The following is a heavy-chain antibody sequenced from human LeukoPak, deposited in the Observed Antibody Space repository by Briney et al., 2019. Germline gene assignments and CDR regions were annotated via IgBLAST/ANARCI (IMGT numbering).Heavy chain of an antibody. CDR1: GFTFSSYS. J-gene: IGHJ6*02. CDR2: IRSSSSYI. Sequence: GGSLRLSCAASGFTFSSYSMNWVRQAPGKGLEWVSSIRSSSSYIYYADSVKGRFTISRDNAKNTLYLQMNSLRAEDTAVYYCARGEYSSGSTGDYYYGMDVWGQGTTVTVSS. CDR3: ARGEYSSGSTGDYYYGMDV. V-gene: IGHV3-21*01. D-gene: IGHD6-19*01.